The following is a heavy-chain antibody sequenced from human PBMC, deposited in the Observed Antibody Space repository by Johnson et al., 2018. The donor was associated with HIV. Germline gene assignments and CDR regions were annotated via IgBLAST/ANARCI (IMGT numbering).Heavy chain of an antibody. CDR2: ISYDGSNK. CDR1: GFTFSSYA. J-gene: IGHJ3*02. V-gene: IGHV3-30-3*01. D-gene: IGHD3-16*01. Sequence: QVQLVESGGGVVQPGRSLRLSCAASGFTFSSYAMHWVRQAPGKGLEWVAVISYDGSNKYYADSVKGRFTISRDNSKNTLYLQMNSLRAEDTAVYYCARVAVAWGHDVFDIWGQGTMVTVSS. CDR3: ARVAVAWGHDVFDI.